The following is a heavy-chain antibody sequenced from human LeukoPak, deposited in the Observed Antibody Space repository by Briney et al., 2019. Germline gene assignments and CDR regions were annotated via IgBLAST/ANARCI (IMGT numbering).Heavy chain of an antibody. D-gene: IGHD6-13*01. J-gene: IGHJ4*02. CDR2: IYSGGST. V-gene: IGHV3-66*01. Sequence: GGSLRLSCAASGFTFSTYSMNWVRQAPGKGLEWVSVIYSGGSTYYADSVKGRFTISRDNSKNTLYLQMNSLRAEDTAVYYCARGGPAAGRFDYWGQGTLVTVSS. CDR3: ARGGPAAGRFDY. CDR1: GFTFSTYS.